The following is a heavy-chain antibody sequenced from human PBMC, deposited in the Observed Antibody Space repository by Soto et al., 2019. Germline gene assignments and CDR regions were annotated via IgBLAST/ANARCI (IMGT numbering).Heavy chain of an antibody. V-gene: IGHV3-30*18. CDR2: VSHDGRNT. CDR1: GFTFSDYA. J-gene: IGHJ4*02. CDR3: AKGGRQWLVTSDFNY. D-gene: IGHD6-19*01. Sequence: VQLVESGGGVVQPGRSLRLSCAASGFTFSDYAMHWVRQAPGKGLEWVAVVSHDGRNTHYADSVKGRFTISRDISKNTVSLEMTSLRAEDMAVYYCAKGGRQWLVTSDFNYWGQGALVTVSS.